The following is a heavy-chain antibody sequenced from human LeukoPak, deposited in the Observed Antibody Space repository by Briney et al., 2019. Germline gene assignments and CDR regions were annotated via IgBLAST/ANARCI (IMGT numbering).Heavy chain of an antibody. CDR2: IDQHGSEK. J-gene: IGHJ4*02. D-gene: IGHD3-3*01. CDR1: GFTFTSYW. V-gene: IGHV3-7*01. CDR3: ARDVRASIFGVVIISKYYFDY. Sequence: SGGSLRLSCAASGFTFTSYWMSWVRQAPGKGLEWVADIDQHGSEKYYVDSVKGRFTISRDNAKNSLYLQMNSLRAEDTAVYYCARDVRASIFGVVIISKYYFDYWGQGTLVTVSP.